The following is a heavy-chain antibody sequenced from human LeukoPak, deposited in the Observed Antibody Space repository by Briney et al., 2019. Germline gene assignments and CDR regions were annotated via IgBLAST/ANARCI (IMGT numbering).Heavy chain of an antibody. CDR1: GYTFTIYY. D-gene: IGHD3-3*01. V-gene: IGHV1-46*01. CDR3: ARQGTMYYDFWSGYYTDY. CDR2: INPSGGST. J-gene: IGHJ4*02. Sequence: ASVRVSFKASGYTFTIYYMHWVRQAPGQGGEWMGMINPSGGSTSYAQKFQGTVTMTRDTSTSTVYMELSCLRSEDTAVYYCARQGTMYYDFWSGYYTDYWGQGTLVTVSS.